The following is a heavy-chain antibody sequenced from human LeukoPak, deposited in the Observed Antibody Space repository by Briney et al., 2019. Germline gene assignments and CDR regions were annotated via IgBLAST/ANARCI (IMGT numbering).Heavy chain of an antibody. V-gene: IGHV1-46*01. CDR2: ISPSGGST. D-gene: IGHD6-6*01. CDR3: ARTAARRFDY. J-gene: IGHJ4*02. Sequence: ASVKVSCKTSGYTFPTYYIHWVRQAPGQGLEWMGIISPSGGSTSYEQNFQGRVTMTSDTSTSAVYMELSSLRSDDTAVYYCARTAARRFDYWGQGTLVTVSS. CDR1: GYTFPTYY.